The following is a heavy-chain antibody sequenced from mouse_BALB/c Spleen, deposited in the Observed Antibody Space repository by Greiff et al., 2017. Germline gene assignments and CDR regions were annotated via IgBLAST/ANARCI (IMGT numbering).Heavy chain of an antibody. CDR2: ISYDGCN. CDR1: GYSITSGYY. J-gene: IGHJ3*01. Sequence: EVKLQESGPGLVKPSQSLSLTCSVTGYSITSGYYWNWIRQFPGNKLEWMGYISYDGCNNYNPSLKNRISVTRDTSTNQFFLKLNSVTTEDTATYDCGREGGKVSYWGEGTLVTVSA. V-gene: IGHV3-6*02. CDR3: GREGGKVSY. D-gene: IGHD1-1*02.